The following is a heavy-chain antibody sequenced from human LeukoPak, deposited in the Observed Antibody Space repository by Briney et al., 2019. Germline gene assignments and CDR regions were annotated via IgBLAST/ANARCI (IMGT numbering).Heavy chain of an antibody. V-gene: IGHV1-8*01. D-gene: IGHD6-13*01. Sequence: ASVKVSCKASGYTFTSYDINWVRQATGQGLEWMGWMNPNSGNTGYAQKFQGRVIMTRNTSISTAYMELSSLRSEDTAVYYCARDASVPQHPDGFDYWGQGTLVTVSS. CDR2: MNPNSGNT. J-gene: IGHJ4*02. CDR1: GYTFTSYD. CDR3: ARDASVPQHPDGFDY.